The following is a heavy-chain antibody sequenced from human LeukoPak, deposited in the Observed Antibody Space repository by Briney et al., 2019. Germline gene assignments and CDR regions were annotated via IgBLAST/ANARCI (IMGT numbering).Heavy chain of an antibody. CDR3: ARDFETPLKFDY. CDR1: GFTVSNNY. CDR2: IYSGGST. Sequence: QTGGSLRLSCAASGFTVSNNYMSWVRQAPGKGLEWVSVIYSGGSTYYADSVKGRFTISRDNSKNTLYLQMNSLRAEDTAVYYCARDFETPLKFDYWGQGTLVTVSS. D-gene: IGHD3-9*01. V-gene: IGHV3-66*01. J-gene: IGHJ4*02.